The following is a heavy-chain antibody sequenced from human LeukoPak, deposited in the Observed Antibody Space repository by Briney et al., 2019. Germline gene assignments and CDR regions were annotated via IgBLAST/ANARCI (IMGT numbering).Heavy chain of an antibody. CDR1: GFTFSSYG. Sequence: PGGSPGLSCAASGFTFSSYGMSWVRQAPGKGLEWVSVISGSGGTTYYADSVKGRFTISRDNSKNTLYLQMNGMRAEDTAVYYCAKGVFPYFYYNMDVWGQGTTVTVSS. CDR3: AKGVFPYFYYNMDV. J-gene: IGHJ6*02. D-gene: IGHD2-8*01. CDR2: ISGSGGTT. V-gene: IGHV3-23*01.